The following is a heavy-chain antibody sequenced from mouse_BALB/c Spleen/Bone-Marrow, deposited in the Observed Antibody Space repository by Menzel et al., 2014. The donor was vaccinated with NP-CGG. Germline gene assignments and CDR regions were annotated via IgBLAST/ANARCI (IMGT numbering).Heavy chain of an antibody. Sequence: VKLVESGPGLVAPSQSLSITCTVSGFSLTSYGVHWVRQPPGKGLEWLGVIWAGGSTNYYSALLSRLSISKDNSKSQVFLKMNSLQTEDTAKYYCARGGGSWYFDVWGAGTTVTVAS. CDR2: IWAGGST. J-gene: IGHJ1*01. CDR1: GFSLTSYG. CDR3: ARGGGSWYFDV. V-gene: IGHV2-9*02.